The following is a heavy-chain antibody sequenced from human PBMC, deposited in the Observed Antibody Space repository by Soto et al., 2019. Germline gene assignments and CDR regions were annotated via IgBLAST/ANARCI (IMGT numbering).Heavy chain of an antibody. V-gene: IGHV1-18*01. J-gene: IGHJ4*02. D-gene: IGHD2-15*01. Sequence: QVQLVQSGAEVKKPGASVKVSCKASGYTFTSYGISWVRQAPGQGLEWMGWISAYNGNTNYAQKRQGRVTMTTDTSTSTAYMEMRRLRSDDTAVYYCARDSNEYCSGGSCYIVGGNWGQGTLVTVSS. CDR1: GYTFTSYG. CDR3: ARDSNEYCSGGSCYIVGGN. CDR2: ISAYNGNT.